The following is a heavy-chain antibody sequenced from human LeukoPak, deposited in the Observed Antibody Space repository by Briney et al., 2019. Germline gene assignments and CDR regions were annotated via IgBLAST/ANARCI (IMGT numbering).Heavy chain of an antibody. D-gene: IGHD1-26*01. CDR2: IYHSGST. J-gene: IGHJ4*02. Sequence: GSLRLSCAASGFTFSSYSMNWVRQAPGKGLEWIGEIYHSGSTNYNPSLKSRVTISVDKSKNQFSLKLSSVTAADTAVYYCAKDSIFRRWELQKGYYFDYWGQGTLVTVSS. V-gene: IGHV4-4*02. CDR1: GFTFSSYSM. CDR3: AKDSIFRRWELQKGYYFDY.